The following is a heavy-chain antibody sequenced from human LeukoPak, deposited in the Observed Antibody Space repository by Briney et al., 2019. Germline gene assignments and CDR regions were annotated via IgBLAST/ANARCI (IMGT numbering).Heavy chain of an antibody. CDR1: GYTFTGYY. CDR3: VAYYYDSSGYLSDY. J-gene: IGHJ4*02. D-gene: IGHD3-22*01. CDR2: INPNSGGT. V-gene: IGHV1-2*06. Sequence: ASVKVSCKASGYTFTGYYMHWVRQAPGQGLEWMGRINPNSGGTNYAQKFQGRVTMTRDTSISTAYMELSRLRSDDTAVYYCVAYYYDSSGYLSDYWDQGTLVTVSS.